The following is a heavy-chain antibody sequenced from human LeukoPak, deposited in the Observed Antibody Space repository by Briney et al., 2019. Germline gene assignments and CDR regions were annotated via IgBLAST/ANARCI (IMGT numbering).Heavy chain of an antibody. CDR3: AKVPGDIVVVVAATLPNYYGMDV. CDR2: ISYDGSNK. CDR1: GFTFSSYG. D-gene: IGHD2-15*01. Sequence: PGGSLRLSCAASGFTFSSYGMHWVRQAPGKGLEWVAVISYDGSNKYYADSVKGRFTISRDNSKNTLYLQMNSLRAEDTAVYYCAKVPGDIVVVVAATLPNYYGMDVWGQGTTVTVAS. V-gene: IGHV3-30*18. J-gene: IGHJ6*02.